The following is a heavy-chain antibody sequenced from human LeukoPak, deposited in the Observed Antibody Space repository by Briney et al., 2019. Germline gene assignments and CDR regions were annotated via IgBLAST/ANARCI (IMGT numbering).Heavy chain of an antibody. V-gene: IGHV4-59*01. D-gene: IGHD3-10*01. Sequence: SETLSLTCTVSGGSINNYYWSWIRQPPGKGLECIGYIHYTGSTNYNPSLKSRVTISVDTSKSQFSLKLSSVTAADTAIYYCARGGYYGSGNDFRFDPWGQGTLVTVSS. J-gene: IGHJ5*02. CDR1: GGSINNYY. CDR2: IHYTGST. CDR3: ARGGYYGSGNDFRFDP.